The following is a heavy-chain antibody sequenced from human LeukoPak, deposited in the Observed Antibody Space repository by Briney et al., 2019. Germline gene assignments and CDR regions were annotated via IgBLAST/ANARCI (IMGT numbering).Heavy chain of an antibody. Sequence: ASVKVSCKASGYTFTNYGLSWVRQAPGQGLEWMGWMNPNSGNTGYAQKFQGRVTMTRNTSISTAYMELSSLRSEDTAVYYCARVGGDTVTNRYWGQGTLVTVSS. D-gene: IGHD4-17*01. CDR1: GYTFTNYG. CDR2: MNPNSGNT. V-gene: IGHV1-8*01. J-gene: IGHJ4*02. CDR3: ARVGGDTVTNRY.